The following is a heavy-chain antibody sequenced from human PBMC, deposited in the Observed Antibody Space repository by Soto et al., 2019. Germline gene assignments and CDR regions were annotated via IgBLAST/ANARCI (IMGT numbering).Heavy chain of an antibody. J-gene: IGHJ5*02. Sequence: QVQLQESGPGRVKPSQTLALTCAVSGGSISSGGYYWSWIRQHPGKGLEWIGYIYYSGSTYYNPSLKSRVTISVDTSKNQFFLNLSSVTDADTAVYYCARDPNPIFDTWGQGILVTVSS. D-gene: IGHD3-3*01. CDR3: ARDPNPIFDT. CDR1: GGSISSGGYY. V-gene: IGHV4-31*11. CDR2: IYYSGST.